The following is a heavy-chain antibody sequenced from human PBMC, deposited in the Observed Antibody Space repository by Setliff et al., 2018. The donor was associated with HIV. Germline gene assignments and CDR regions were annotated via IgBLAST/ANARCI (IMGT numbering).Heavy chain of an antibody. CDR1: GGSINSRCYY. Sequence: SETLSLTCTVSGGSINSRCYYWAWIRQPPGKGLEWVASIYFSGTPYYNPSLKNRVTISVDTSKNQFSLKLSSVTAADTAVYYCARRGMWSYETGGNPTATFDYWGQGVLVTVSS. J-gene: IGHJ4*02. CDR2: IYFSGTP. CDR3: ARRGMWSYETGGNPTATFDY. D-gene: IGHD2-8*02. V-gene: IGHV4-39*01.